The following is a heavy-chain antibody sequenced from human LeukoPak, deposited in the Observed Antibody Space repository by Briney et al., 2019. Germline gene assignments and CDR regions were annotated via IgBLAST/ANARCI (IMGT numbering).Heavy chain of an antibody. V-gene: IGHV4-34*01. D-gene: IGHD4-17*01. Sequence: PSETLSLTCAVYGGSFSGYYWNWIRQPPGKGLEWIGEINHSGSTNYNPSLKSRVTISVDTSKNQFSLKLSSVTAADTAVYYCARLMTTVTTPSYHWFDPWGQGTLVTVSS. J-gene: IGHJ5*02. CDR1: GGSFSGYY. CDR3: ARLMTTVTTPSYHWFDP. CDR2: INHSGST.